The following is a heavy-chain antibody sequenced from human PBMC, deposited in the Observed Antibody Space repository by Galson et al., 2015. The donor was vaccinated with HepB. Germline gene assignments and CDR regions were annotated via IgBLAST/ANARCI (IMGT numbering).Heavy chain of an antibody. V-gene: IGHV6-1*01. CDR2: TYYRSKWYS. Sequence: CAISGDSVSSNSAAWNWIRQSSSRGLEWLGRTYYRSKWYSYYAVSVKSRITISPDTSKNQFSLQLNSVTPEDTAIYYCARGPGALNYWGQGTLVTVSS. CDR3: ARGPGALNY. CDR1: GDSVSSNSAA. J-gene: IGHJ4*02. D-gene: IGHD1-26*01.